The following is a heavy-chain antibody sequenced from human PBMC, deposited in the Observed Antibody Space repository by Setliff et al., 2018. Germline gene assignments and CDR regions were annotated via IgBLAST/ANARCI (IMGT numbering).Heavy chain of an antibody. CDR3: ARVPRLEWLLPTFDS. V-gene: IGHV1-18*01. J-gene: IGHJ4*02. D-gene: IGHD3-3*01. CDR2: ISAYKGNT. Sequence: ASVKVSCKASGYTFNIYGISWVRQAPGQGLEWMGWISAYKGNTNYAQKFQGRVTMTIDTSTSTAYMELRSLRSDDTAVYYCARVPRLEWLLPTFDSWGQGTLVTVSS. CDR1: GYTFNIYG.